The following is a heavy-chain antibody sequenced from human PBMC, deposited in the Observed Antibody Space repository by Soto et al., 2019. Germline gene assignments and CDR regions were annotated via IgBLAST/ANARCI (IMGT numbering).Heavy chain of an antibody. CDR2: INPDGGRT. V-gene: IGHV3-74*01. J-gene: IGHJ5*02. CDR1: GFTFSNYW. Sequence: GGSLRLSCAASGFTFSNYWMHWVRQAPGKGLMWVSRINPDGGRTTYADSVKGRFAISRDNAKNTLYLQMDSLRAEDTAIYYCARVKSGSYDWFDPWGQGTLVTVPQ. CDR3: ARVKSGSYDWFDP. D-gene: IGHD3-10*01.